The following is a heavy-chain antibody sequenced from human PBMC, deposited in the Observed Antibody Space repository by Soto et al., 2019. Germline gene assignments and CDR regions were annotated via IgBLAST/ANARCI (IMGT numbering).Heavy chain of an antibody. CDR2: IWYDGSNK. J-gene: IGHJ6*02. D-gene: IGHD2-15*01. CDR3: ARGDFLGDYYYGMDV. V-gene: IGHV3-33*01. CDR1: GFTFSSYG. Sequence: GGSLRLSCAASGFTFSSYGMHWVRQAPGKGLEWVAVIWYDGSNKYYADSVKGRFTISRDNSKNTLYLQMNSLRAEDTAVYYCARGDFLGDYYYGMDVWGQGTTVTVSS.